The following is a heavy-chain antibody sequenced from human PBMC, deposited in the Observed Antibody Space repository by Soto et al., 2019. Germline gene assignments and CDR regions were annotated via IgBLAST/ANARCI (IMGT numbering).Heavy chain of an antibody. CDR3: AGWITMVRGVIFDP. CDR2: ISAYNGNT. Sequence: ASVKVSFKASGYTFTSYGISWVRQAPGQGLEWMGWISAYNGNTNYAQKLQGRVTMTTDTSTSTAYMELRSLRSDDTAVYYCAGWITMVRGVIFDPWGQGTLVTVSS. D-gene: IGHD3-10*01. CDR1: GYTFTSYG. V-gene: IGHV1-18*01. J-gene: IGHJ5*02.